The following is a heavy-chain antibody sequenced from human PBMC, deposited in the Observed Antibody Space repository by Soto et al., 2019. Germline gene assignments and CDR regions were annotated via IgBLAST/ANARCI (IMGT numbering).Heavy chain of an antibody. CDR1: GFTFSSYS. CDR2: ISSSSSYI. J-gene: IGHJ6*02. CDR3: AGPTTGQPPHYYGMDV. V-gene: IGHV3-21*01. Sequence: GSLRLSCAASGFTFSSYSMNWVRQAPGKGLEWVSSISSSSSYIYYADSVKGRFTISRDNAKNSLYLQMNSLRAEDTAVYYCAGPTTGQPPHYYGMDVWGQGTTVTVSS. D-gene: IGHD4-4*01.